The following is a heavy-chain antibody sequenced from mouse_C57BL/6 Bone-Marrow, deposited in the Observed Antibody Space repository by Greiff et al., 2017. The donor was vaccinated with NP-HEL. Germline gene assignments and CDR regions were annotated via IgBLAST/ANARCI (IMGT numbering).Heavy chain of an antibody. CDR1: GYAFSSYW. J-gene: IGHJ2*01. CDR2: IYPGDGDT. D-gene: IGHD1-1*01. CDR3: ARLTTVDYFDY. Sequence: VQLQQSGAELVKPGASVKISCKASGYAFSSYWMNWVKQRPGKGLEWIGQIYPGDGDTNYNGKFKGKATLTADKSSSTAYMQLSSLTSEDSAVYFCARLTTVDYFDYRGQGTTLTVSS. V-gene: IGHV1-80*01.